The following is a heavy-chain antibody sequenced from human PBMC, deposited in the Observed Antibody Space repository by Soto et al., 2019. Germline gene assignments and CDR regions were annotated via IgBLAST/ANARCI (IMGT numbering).Heavy chain of an antibody. J-gene: IGHJ5*01. D-gene: IGHD2-15*01. Sequence: PGESLKISCKGYGYTFTDYWIGWVRQMPGKGLELIGLIYPGDSDTRYSPSFQGRVTISADKSISTAFLQWSSLRASDTAMSYCAPQKPVSGGPSSSGWFDSWG. V-gene: IGHV5-51*01. CDR3: APQKPVSGGPSSSGWFDS. CDR2: IYPGDSDT. CDR1: GYTFTDYW.